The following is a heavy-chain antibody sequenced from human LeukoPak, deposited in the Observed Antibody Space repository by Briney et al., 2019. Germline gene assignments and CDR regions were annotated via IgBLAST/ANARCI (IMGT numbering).Heavy chain of an antibody. Sequence: SETLSLTCTVSGGSISSGSYYWSWIRQPAGKGLEWIGRIYTSGSTNYNPSLKSRVTISVDTSKNQFSLKLSSVTAAGTAVYYCARTMVRGYRIAFDIWGQGTMVTVSS. D-gene: IGHD3-10*01. V-gene: IGHV4-61*02. CDR3: ARTMVRGYRIAFDI. CDR2: IYTSGST. CDR1: GGSISSGSYY. J-gene: IGHJ3*02.